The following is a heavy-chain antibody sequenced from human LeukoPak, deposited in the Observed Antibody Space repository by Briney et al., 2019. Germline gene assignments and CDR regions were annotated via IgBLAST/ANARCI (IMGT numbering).Heavy chain of an antibody. D-gene: IGHD3-10*01. CDR3: ASYNYGSGSYDSGYNWFDP. CDR2: IYYSGST. CDR1: GGSFSGYY. Sequence: SETLSLTCAVYGGSFSGYYWSWIRQPPGKGLEWIGYIYYSGSTYYNPSLKSRVTISVDTSKNQFSLKLSSVTAADTAVYYCASYNYGSGSYDSGYNWFDPWGQGTLVTVSS. J-gene: IGHJ5*02. V-gene: IGHV4-30-4*08.